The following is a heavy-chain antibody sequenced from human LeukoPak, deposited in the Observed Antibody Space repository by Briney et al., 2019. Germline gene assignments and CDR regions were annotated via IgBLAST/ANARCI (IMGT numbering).Heavy chain of an antibody. J-gene: IGHJ4*02. V-gene: IGHV1-69*05. D-gene: IGHD3-10*01. CDR2: IIPIFGTA. Sequence: GASVKVSCKASGGTFSSYAISWVGQAPGQGLEGMGRIIPIFGTANYAQKFQGRVTITTDESTSTAYMELSGLRSEDTAVYYCASYGSGVQASFDYWGQGTPVTVSS. CDR3: ASYGSGVQASFDY. CDR1: GGTFSSYA.